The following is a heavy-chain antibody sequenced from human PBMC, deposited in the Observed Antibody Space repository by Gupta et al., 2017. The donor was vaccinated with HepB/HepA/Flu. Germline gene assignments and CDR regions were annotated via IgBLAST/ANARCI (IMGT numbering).Heavy chain of an antibody. CDR1: GFTFSSYG. D-gene: IGHD7-27*01. V-gene: IGHV3-33*01. CDR3: ARDRASEKGNWVDAFDI. J-gene: IGHJ3*02. CDR2: IWYDGSNK. Sequence: QVQLVESGGGVVQPGRSLRLACAASGFTFSSYGMHRVRQAPGKGLEWVAVIWYDGSNKYYADSVKGRFTISRDNSKNTLYLQMNSLRAEDTAVYYCARDRASEKGNWVDAFDIWGQGTMVTVSS.